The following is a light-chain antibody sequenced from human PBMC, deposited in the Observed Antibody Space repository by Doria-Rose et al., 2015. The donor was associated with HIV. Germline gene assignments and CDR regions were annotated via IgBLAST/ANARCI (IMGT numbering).Light chain of an antibody. CDR1: QSLLYTSKNY. V-gene: IGKV4-1*01. J-gene: IGKJ3*01. CDR3: QQYYDTPS. CDR2: WAS. Sequence: TQSPESLGMSLGERATLNCKSNQSLLYTSKNYLAWYQQKPGQPPKLSIYWASTRQSGVPARFSGSGSGTVFTLTISSLEAEDVAVYYCQQYYDTPSFGPGTTVDIK.